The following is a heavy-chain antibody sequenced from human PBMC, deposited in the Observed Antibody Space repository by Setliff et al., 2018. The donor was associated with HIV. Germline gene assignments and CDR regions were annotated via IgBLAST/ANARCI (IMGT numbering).Heavy chain of an antibody. Sequence: KTSETLSLTCSVSGGSISAHYWSWIRQSPGKGLEWIGYIYGSGITNYNPSLRGRVTISIDTSKNQFSLRLNSVTAADTAVYYCATRPADTKWYGVFDYWVPETLLVTVSS. CDR1: GGSISAHY. J-gene: IGHJ4*03. CDR2: IYGSGIT. V-gene: IGHV4-4*09. CDR3: ATRPADTKWYGVFDY. D-gene: IGHD3-10*01.